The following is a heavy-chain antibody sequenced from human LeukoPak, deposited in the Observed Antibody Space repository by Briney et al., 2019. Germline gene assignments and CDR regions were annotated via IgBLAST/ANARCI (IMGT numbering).Heavy chain of an antibody. V-gene: IGHV4-59*01. CDR2: IHYSGST. D-gene: IGHD4-11*01. J-gene: IGHJ6*03. CDR1: GGSISSYY. CDR3: ARYDYSNYAYYMDV. Sequence: SETLSLTCTVSGGSISSYYWSWIRQPPGKGLQWIGCIHYSGSTNYNPSLKNRVTISVDTSKKQFSLKLSSVTAADTAVYYCARYDYSNYAYYMDVWGKGTTVTVSS.